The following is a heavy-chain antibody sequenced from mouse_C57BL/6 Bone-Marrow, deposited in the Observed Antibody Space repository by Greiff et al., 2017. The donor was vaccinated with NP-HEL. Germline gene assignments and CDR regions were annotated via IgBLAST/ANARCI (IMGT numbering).Heavy chain of an antibody. CDR3: ARHGGKRPFAY. J-gene: IGHJ3*01. CDR1: GFTFSSSG. CDR2: ISSGGSYT. V-gene: IGHV5-6*01. Sequence: EVKLMESGGDLVKPGGSLKLSCAASGFTFSSSGMSWVRQTPDKRLEWVATISSGGSYTYYPDSVKGRFTISRDNAKNHLYLQMSGLKSEDTAMYYCARHGGKRPFAYWGQGTLVTVSA. D-gene: IGHD2-12*01.